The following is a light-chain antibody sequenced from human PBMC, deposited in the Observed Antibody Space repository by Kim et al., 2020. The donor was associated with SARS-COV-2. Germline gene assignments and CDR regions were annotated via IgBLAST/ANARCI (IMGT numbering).Light chain of an antibody. CDR3: KSRDSSGTVV. J-gene: IGLJ2*01. CDR2: GKN. V-gene: IGLV3-19*01. CDR1: SLRTYY. Sequence: SSELTQDPAVSVALGQTVRITCQGDSLRTYYATWYRQKPGQAPVLVIYGKNNRPSGIPDRFSGSSSGNTASFTVTGAQAEDEADYYCKSRDSSGTVVFGGGTHLT.